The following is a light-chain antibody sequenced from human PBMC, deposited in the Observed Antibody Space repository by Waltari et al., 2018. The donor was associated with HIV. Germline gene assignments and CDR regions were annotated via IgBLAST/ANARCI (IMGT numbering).Light chain of an antibody. CDR1: QSISSW. CDR3: QQYYLYPIT. J-gene: IGKJ5*01. Sequence: DTQLAPVPYTLSASFRDRDSITCRASQSISSWLAWYQQKPGKDPNLLIYKASSLESGVPARFSGSGSETEFTLTISSLQAHDFATYYCQQYYLYPITFGHGTRLEIK. V-gene: IGKV1-5*03. CDR2: KAS.